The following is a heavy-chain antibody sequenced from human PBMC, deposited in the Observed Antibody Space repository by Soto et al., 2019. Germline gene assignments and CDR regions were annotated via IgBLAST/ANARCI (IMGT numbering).Heavy chain of an antibody. CDR3: ASGKRSIYYYMDV. CDR2: IYYSGST. CDR1: GGSISSGGYY. J-gene: IGHJ6*03. D-gene: IGHD3-10*01. V-gene: IGHV4-31*03. Sequence: QVQLQESGPGLVKPSQTLSLTCTVSGGSISSGGYYWSWIRQHPGKGLEWIGYIYYSGSTYYNPSLKSRVTISVVTSKNQFFLKLSSVTAADTAVYYCASGKRSIYYYMDVWGKGTTVTVSS.